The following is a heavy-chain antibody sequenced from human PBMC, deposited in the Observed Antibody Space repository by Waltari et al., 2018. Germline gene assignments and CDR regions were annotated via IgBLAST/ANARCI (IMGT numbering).Heavy chain of an antibody. CDR2: INSDGSAT. J-gene: IGHJ1*01. D-gene: IGHD6-19*01. CDR3: ATEGWSSGWYGFFHH. CDR1: GFIFSTYW. V-gene: IGHV3-74*03. Sequence: EVQLVESGGGLVQPGGSLRLSCAASGFIFSTYWMHWVRQAPGKGLVWVSRINSDGSATLYADSVKGRFTISRDNAKNTLYLQMNSLRAEDTAVYYCATEGWSSGWYGFFHHWGQGTLVTVSS.